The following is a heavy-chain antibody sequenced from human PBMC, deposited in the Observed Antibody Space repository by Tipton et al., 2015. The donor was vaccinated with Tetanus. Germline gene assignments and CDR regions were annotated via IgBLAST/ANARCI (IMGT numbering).Heavy chain of an antibody. CDR1: GFTVSDNY. V-gene: IGHV3-53*01. J-gene: IGHJ6*02. CDR3: ARRSLTNYGLDV. D-gene: IGHD1-1*01. Sequence: SLRLSCAASGFTVSDNYMYWVRRAPGKGLEWVSVIYSGGSTYYADSVKGRFTISRDHAKNTVYLQMNSLRAEDTAVYFCARRSLTNYGLDVWGQGTPVTVSS. CDR2: IYSGGST.